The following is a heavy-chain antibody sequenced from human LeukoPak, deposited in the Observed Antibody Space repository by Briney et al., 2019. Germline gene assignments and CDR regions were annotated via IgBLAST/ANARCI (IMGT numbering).Heavy chain of an antibody. CDR1: GGSISSYY. CDR3: ARETPRDYFDY. CDR2: IYYSGST. Sequence: KPSETLSLTCTVSGGSISSYYLSWIRQPPGKGLEWIGYIYYSGSTNYNPSLKSRVTISVDTSKNQFSLKLSSVTAADTAVYYCARETPRDYFDYWGQGTLVTVSS. J-gene: IGHJ4*02. V-gene: IGHV4-59*01.